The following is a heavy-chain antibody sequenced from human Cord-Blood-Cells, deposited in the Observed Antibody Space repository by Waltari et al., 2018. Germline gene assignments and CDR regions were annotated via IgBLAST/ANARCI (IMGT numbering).Heavy chain of an antibody. CDR2: IFHSGGT. CDR1: GYSISSGYY. J-gene: IGHJ4*02. V-gene: IGHV4-38-2*01. D-gene: IGHD7-27*01. CDR3: ASPRGPGDRFDY. Sequence: QVQLQESGPGLVKPSETLSLTCAVSGYSISSGYYWGWIRQPPGKGLEWIGSIFHSGGTYYNPPLKSRVTISVDTSKNQFSLKLSSVTAADTAVYYCASPRGPGDRFDYWGQGTLVTVSS.